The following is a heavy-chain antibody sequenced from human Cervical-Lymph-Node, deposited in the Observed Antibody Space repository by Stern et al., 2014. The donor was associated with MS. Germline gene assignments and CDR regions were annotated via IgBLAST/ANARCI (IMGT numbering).Heavy chain of an antibody. CDR2: IGTAGDT. CDR1: GFTFSSYD. J-gene: IGHJ4*02. D-gene: IGHD4-17*01. V-gene: IGHV3-13*01. CDR3: AARNRYGDYGDY. Sequence: VQLVESGGGLVQPGGSLRLSCAASGFTFSSYDMHWVRQATGKGLEWVSAIGTAGDTYYPGSVKGRFTISRENAKNSLYLQMNSLRAGDTAVYYCAARNRYGDYGDYWGQGTLVTVSS.